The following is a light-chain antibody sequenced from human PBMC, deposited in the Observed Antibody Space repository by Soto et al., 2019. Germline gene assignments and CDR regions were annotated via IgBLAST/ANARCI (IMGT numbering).Light chain of an antibody. J-gene: IGLJ1*01. CDR3: FPYTSSGTYV. CDR2: EVS. Sequence: QSALTQPAYVSGSPGQSITISCTGTSSDVGNYKYVSWYQQHPGKAPKLMIYEVSNRPSGVSNRFSGSKSGNTASLTISGLQAEDETHYYRFPYTSSGTYVFGTGTKVTVL. V-gene: IGLV2-14*01. CDR1: SSDVGNYKY.